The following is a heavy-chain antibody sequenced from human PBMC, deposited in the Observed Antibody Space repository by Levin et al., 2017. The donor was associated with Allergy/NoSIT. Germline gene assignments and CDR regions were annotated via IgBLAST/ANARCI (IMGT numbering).Heavy chain of an antibody. CDR3: AGSLGEYVDYYGMGV. CDR1: GSSLRGGYY. Sequence: PSETLSLTCAVSGSSLRGGYYWSWIRQAPGKGLEWIATIYQSEYTYYNPSLKSRLTISEDTSKTQFSVKLRSVTAADTAVYYCAGSLGEYVDYYGMGVWGQGTTVTVSS. V-gene: IGHV4-38-2*01. J-gene: IGHJ6*02. CDR2: IYQSEYT. D-gene: IGHD2/OR15-2a*01.